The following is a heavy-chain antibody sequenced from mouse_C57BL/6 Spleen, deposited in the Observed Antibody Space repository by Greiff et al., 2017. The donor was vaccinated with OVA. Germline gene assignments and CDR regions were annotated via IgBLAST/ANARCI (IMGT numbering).Heavy chain of an antibody. Sequence: EVQRVESGGGLVKPGGSLKLSCAASGFTFSDYGMHWVRQAPEKGLEWVAYISSGSSTIYYADTVKGRFTISRDNAKNTLFLQMTSLRSEDTAMYYCASYDGPYYAMDYWGQGTSVTVSS. CDR3: ASYDGPYYAMDY. CDR1: GFTFSDYG. D-gene: IGHD2-3*01. J-gene: IGHJ4*01. V-gene: IGHV5-17*01. CDR2: ISSGSSTI.